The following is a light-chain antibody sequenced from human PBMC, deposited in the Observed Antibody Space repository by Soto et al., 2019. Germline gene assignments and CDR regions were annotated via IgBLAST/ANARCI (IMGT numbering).Light chain of an antibody. V-gene: IGLV1-40*01. CDR1: SSNIGANYG. CDR3: QSYDSSLSCVV. Sequence: QSVLTQPPSVSGAPGQRVTISCTGSSSNIGANYGVHWYQHLPGTAPKLLIYGTSYRPSGVPDRFSDSKSGTSASLAITGLQADDEADYYCQSYDSSLSCVVFGGGTKLTVL. J-gene: IGLJ2*01. CDR2: GTS.